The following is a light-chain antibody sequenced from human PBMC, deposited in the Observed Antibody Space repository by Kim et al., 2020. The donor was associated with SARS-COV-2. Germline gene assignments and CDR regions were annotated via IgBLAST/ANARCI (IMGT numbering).Light chain of an antibody. V-gene: IGLV1-44*01. CDR1: SSNIGSHT. J-gene: IGLJ2*01. CDR2: TNN. Sequence: GQRITISCSGSSSNIGSHTVNWYQQLPGTAPKLLIYTNNQRPSGVPDRFSGSKSGTSASLAISGLQSEDEADYYCAAWDDSLNGLAFGGGTKVTVL. CDR3: AAWDDSLNGLA.